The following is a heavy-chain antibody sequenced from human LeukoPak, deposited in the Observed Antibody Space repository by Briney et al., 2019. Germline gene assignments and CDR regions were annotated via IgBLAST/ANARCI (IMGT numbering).Heavy chain of an antibody. D-gene: IGHD6-13*01. CDR2: IKRDGSEK. Sequence: GGSLRLSCVASGFTSSSYWMTWVRQAPGKGLEWVANIKRDGSEKYYVDSVKGRFTISRDNAKNSLYLQMNSLRAEDTAVYYCTRAGLAAAGDYWGQGTLVTVSS. CDR1: GFTSSSYW. V-gene: IGHV3-7*05. CDR3: TRAGLAAAGDY. J-gene: IGHJ4*02.